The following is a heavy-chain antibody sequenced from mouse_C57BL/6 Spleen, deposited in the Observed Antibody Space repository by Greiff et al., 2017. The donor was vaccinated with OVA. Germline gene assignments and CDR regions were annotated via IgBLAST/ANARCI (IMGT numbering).Heavy chain of an antibody. CDR3: ARSDYYGSSHWYFDV. CDR2: IYPSDSET. V-gene: IGHV1-61*01. CDR1: GYTFTSYW. D-gene: IGHD1-1*01. J-gene: IGHJ1*03. Sequence: QVQLQQPGAELVRPGSSVKLSCKASGYTFTSYWMDWVKQRPGQGLEWIGNIYPSDSETHYNQKFKDKATLTVDKSSSTAYMQLSSLTSDDSAVYYCARSDYYGSSHWYFDVWGTGTTVTVSS.